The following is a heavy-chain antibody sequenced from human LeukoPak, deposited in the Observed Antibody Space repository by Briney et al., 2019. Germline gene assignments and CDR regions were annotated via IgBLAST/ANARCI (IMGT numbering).Heavy chain of an antibody. CDR2: IYYSGST. V-gene: IGHV4-59*12. CDR1: GVSITSCY. D-gene: IGHD4-11*01. Sequence: PSETLSLTCTVSGVSITSCYWNWIRQPPGKGLEWIGYIYYSGSTVYNPSLKSRVTISVDTSRNQFSLKLSSVTAADTAVYYCARDGGVTTVDDYWGQGTLVTVSS. CDR3: ARDGGVTTVDDY. J-gene: IGHJ4*02.